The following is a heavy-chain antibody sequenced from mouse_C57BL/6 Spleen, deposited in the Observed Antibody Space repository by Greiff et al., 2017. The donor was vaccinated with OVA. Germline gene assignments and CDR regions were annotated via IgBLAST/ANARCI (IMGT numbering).Heavy chain of an antibody. CDR3: ARGEDGYYWYFDV. V-gene: IGHV5-4*03. J-gene: IGHJ1*03. CDR2: ISDGGSYT. CDR1: GFTFSSYA. D-gene: IGHD2-3*01. Sequence: EVMLVESGGGLVKPGGSLKLSCAASGFTFSSYAMSWVRQTPEKRLEWVATISDGGSYTYYPDNVKGRFTISRDNAKNNLYLQMSHLKSEDTAMYYCARGEDGYYWYFDVWGTGTTVTVSS.